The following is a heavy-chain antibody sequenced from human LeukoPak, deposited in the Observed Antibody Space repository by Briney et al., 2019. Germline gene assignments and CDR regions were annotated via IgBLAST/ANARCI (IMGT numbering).Heavy chain of an antibody. D-gene: IGHD2-2*01. CDR2: IYYSGST. J-gene: IGHJ3*02. V-gene: IGHV4-59*01. Sequence: PSETLSLTCTVSGGSISSYYWSWIRQPPGKGLEWIGYIYYSGSTNYNPSLKSRVTISVDTSKNQFSLKLSSVTAADTAAYYCARELGYCSSTSCYGAFDIWGQGTMVTVSS. CDR1: GGSISSYY. CDR3: ARELGYCSSTSCYGAFDI.